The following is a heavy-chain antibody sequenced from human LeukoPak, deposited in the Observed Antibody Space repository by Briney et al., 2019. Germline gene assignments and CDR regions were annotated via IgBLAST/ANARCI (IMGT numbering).Heavy chain of an antibody. CDR2: IKQDGSEK. V-gene: IGHV3-7*01. Sequence: PSETLSLTCAVYGGSFSGYYWSGVRQAPGKGLEWVANIKQDGSEKYYVDSAKGRFTISRDNAKNSLYLQLNSLRAEDTAVYYCARDRGPAVVPAGMDVSYFDYWGQGTLVTVSS. CDR3: ARDRGPAVVPAGMDVSYFDY. D-gene: IGHD2-2*01. J-gene: IGHJ4*02. CDR1: GGSFSGYY.